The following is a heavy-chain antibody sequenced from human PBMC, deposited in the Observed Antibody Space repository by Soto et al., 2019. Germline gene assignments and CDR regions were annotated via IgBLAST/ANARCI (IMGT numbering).Heavy chain of an antibody. V-gene: IGHV3-49*03. Sequence: GGSLRLSCTASGFTFGDYAMSWFRQAPGKGLEWVGFIRSKAYGGTTEYAASVKGRFTISRDDSKSIAYLQMNSLKTEDTAVYYCTRPLCSGGSCYTFDYWGQGTLVTVSS. CDR3: TRPLCSGGSCYTFDY. J-gene: IGHJ4*02. D-gene: IGHD2-15*01. CDR1: GFTFGDYA. CDR2: IRSKAYGGTT.